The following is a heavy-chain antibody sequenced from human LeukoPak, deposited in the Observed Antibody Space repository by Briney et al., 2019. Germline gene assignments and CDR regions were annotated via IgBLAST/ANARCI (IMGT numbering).Heavy chain of an antibody. D-gene: IGHD5-12*01. CDR1: GFTFRIYA. CDR3: AKGWIKE. CDR2: ISGSGGT. V-gene: IGHV3-23*01. Sequence: GGSLRLSCAASGFTFRIYAMTWVRQAPGKGLEWVSSISGSGGTYYADSVKGRFTISRDNSRNTLYLQMNSLRAEDTAVYYCAKGWIKEGGQGTLVTVSS. J-gene: IGHJ4*02.